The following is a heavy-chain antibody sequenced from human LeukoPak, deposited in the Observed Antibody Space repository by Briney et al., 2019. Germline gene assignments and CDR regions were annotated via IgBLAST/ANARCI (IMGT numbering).Heavy chain of an antibody. CDR3: ARQRAYYGSGSYYSGFDY. J-gene: IGHJ4*02. CDR1: GDSISSSSYY. Sequence: PSETLSLTCTVSGDSISSSSYYWAWIRQPPGRGLGWIGSIYYSRSTHYNPSLESRVTMSVDTSKNQLSLKLTSVTAADAAVYYCARQRAYYGSGSYYSGFDYWGQGALITVSS. V-gene: IGHV4-39*01. CDR2: IYYSRST. D-gene: IGHD3-10*01.